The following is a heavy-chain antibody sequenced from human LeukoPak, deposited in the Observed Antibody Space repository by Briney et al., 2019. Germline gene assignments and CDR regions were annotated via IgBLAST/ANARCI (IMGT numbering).Heavy chain of an antibody. D-gene: IGHD3-10*01. CDR3: VRESSYGSGSYDY. J-gene: IGHJ4*02. CDR1: GFTFSRYA. V-gene: IGHV3-64D*06. Sequence: GGSLRLSCSASGFTFSRYAMHWVRQAPGKGLEYVSAISSNGGSTYYTDSVKGGFTISRDNSENTLYLQMSSLRAEDTAVYYCVRESSYGSGSYDYWGQGTLVTVSS. CDR2: ISSNGGST.